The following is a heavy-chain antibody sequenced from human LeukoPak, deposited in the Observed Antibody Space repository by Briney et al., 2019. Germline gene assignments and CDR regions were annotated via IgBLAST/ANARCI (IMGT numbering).Heavy chain of an antibody. V-gene: IGHV3-7*03. Sequence: GGSLRLSCAASGFTFNIYSINWVRQVPGRGPEWVANVNRDGSETYYLDSVKGRFTISKDNAKNSLYLQMNSLRAEDTALYHCARNNGMDVWGQGTTVIVSS. CDR3: ARNNGMDV. CDR2: VNRDGSET. CDR1: GFTFNIYS. J-gene: IGHJ6*02.